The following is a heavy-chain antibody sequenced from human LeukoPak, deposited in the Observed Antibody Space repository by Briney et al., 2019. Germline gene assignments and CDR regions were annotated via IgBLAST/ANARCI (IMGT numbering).Heavy chain of an antibody. D-gene: IGHD3-22*01. J-gene: IGHJ4*02. Sequence: GGSLRLSCTASGFTFRDFGMNWLRQAPGKGLEWVGFIRSLSCGGTTEYAASVKGRFTISRDDSKSIAHLQMNSLKTEDTAVYYCTRDPSPLYYYDSSGSYYDNWGQGTLVTVSS. V-gene: IGHV3-49*03. CDR3: TRDPSPLYYYDSSGSYYDN. CDR2: IRSLSCGGTT. CDR1: GFTFRDFG.